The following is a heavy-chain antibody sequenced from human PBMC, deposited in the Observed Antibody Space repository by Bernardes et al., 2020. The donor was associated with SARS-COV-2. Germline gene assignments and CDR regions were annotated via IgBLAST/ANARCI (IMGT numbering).Heavy chain of an antibody. CDR3: STDGSLYCSSTSCYQDY. CDR1: GFTFTHAW. CDR2: IKTKTDGATT. Sequence: GGSLRLSCAASGFTFTHAWMSWVRQAPGKGLEWVGRIKTKTDGATTDYAAPVNGRFTISRDDSKKELYLQMNSLKTEDTAVYYCSTDGSLYCSSTSCYQDYWGQGTLVTVSS. V-gene: IGHV3-15*01. J-gene: IGHJ4*02. D-gene: IGHD2-2*01.